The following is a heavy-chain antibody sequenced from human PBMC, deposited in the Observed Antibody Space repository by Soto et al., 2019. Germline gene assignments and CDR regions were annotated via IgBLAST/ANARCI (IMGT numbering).Heavy chain of an antibody. J-gene: IGHJ4*02. CDR3: AAGATVVTPPLFDY. CDR2: IYHSGST. Sequence: SETLSLTCAVSGGSISSGGYSWSWIRQPPGKGLEWIGYIYHSGSTYYNPSLKSRVTISVDRSKNQFSLKLSSVTAADTAVYYCAAGATVVTPPLFDYWGQGTLVTVSS. CDR1: GGSISSGGYS. D-gene: IGHD4-17*01. V-gene: IGHV4-30-2*01.